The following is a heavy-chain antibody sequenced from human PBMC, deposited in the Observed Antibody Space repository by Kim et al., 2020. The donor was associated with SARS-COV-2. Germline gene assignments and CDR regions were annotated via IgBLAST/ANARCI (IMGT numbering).Heavy chain of an antibody. J-gene: IGHJ4*02. CDR1: GFTFSDYY. D-gene: IGHD4-17*01. Sequence: GGSLRLSCAASGFTFSDYYMSWIRQAPGKGLEWFSYISSSSSYTNYADSVKGRFTISRDNAKNSLYLQMNSLRAEDMAVYYCARAGNRGDYDPIDYWGQGTLVTVSS. CDR2: ISSSSSYT. V-gene: IGHV3-11*06. CDR3: ARAGNRGDYDPIDY.